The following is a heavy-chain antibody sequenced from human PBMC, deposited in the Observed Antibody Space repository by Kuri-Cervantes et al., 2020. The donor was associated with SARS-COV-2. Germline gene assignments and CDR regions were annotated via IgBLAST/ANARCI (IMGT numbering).Heavy chain of an antibody. J-gene: IGHJ6*03. V-gene: IGHV3-21*01. Sequence: GESLKISCAASGFTFSSYSMNWVRQAPGKGLEWVSSISSSSSYIYYADSVKGRFTISRDNAKNSLYLQMNSLRAEDTAVYYCARGSNYDFWSGLGYYMDVWGKGTTVTVSS. CDR2: ISSSSSYI. D-gene: IGHD3-3*01. CDR1: GFTFSSYS. CDR3: ARGSNYDFWSGLGYYMDV.